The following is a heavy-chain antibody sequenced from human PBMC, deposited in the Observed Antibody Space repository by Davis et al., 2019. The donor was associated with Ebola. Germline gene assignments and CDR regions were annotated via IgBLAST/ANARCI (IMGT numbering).Heavy chain of an antibody. CDR2: INPSGGST. D-gene: IGHD6-19*01. Sequence: AASVKVSCKASGYTFTSYAMNWVRQAPGQGLEWMGIINPSGGSTSYAQKFQGRVTMTRDTSTSTVYMELSSLRSEDTAVYFCAGAGYSSGWNFASWGQGTLVTVSS. CDR1: GYTFTSYA. J-gene: IGHJ4*02. V-gene: IGHV1-46*01. CDR3: AGAGYSSGWNFAS.